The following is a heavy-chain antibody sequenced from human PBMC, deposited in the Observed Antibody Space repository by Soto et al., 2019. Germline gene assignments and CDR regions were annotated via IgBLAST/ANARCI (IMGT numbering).Heavy chain of an antibody. J-gene: IGHJ4*02. CDR1: GGSICSYY. CDR3: ARRYGTVFDY. CDR2: IYYSGST. Sequence: SETLSLTCTVSGGSICSYYRSWIRQPPGKGLEWIGYIYYSGSTNYNPSLKSRVTISVDTSKNQFSLKLSSVTAADTAVYYCARRYGTVFDYWGQGTLVTVSS. D-gene: IGHD6-13*01. V-gene: IGHV4-59*01.